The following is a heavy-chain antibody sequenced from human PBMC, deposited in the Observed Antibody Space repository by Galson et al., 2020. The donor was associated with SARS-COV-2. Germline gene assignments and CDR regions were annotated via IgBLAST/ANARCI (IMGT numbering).Heavy chain of an antibody. CDR3: ARGSFSGIVVVITRYYFDY. CDR2: IYYRGRT. J-gene: IGHJ4*02. CDR1: GGSISSSSYY. Sequence: ASETLSLPCTVPGGSISSSSYYWGWIRQPPGKGLEWIGSIYYRGRTYYNPSLKSRVTISVDTSKNQFSLKLSSVTSADTAVYYCARGSFSGIVVVITRYYFDYWGQGTLVTGSS. D-gene: IGHD3-22*01. V-gene: IGHV4-39*07.